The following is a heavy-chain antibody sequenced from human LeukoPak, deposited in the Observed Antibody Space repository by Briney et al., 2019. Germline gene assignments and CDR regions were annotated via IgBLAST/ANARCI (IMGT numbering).Heavy chain of an antibody. CDR3: ARHGPNYDILTGYFDY. J-gene: IGHJ4*02. CDR1: GYSFSNYW. D-gene: IGHD3-9*01. V-gene: IGHV5-51*01. CDR2: IYPGDSDT. Sequence: GESLKISCKGSGYSFSNYWIGWVRQMSGKGLEWMGIIYPGDSDTRYSPSFQGQVAISADKSISTAYLQWSSLKASDTAMYYCARHGPNYDILTGYFDYWGQGTLVTVSS.